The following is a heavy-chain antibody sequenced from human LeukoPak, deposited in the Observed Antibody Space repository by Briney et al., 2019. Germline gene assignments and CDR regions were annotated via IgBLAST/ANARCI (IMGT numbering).Heavy chain of an antibody. CDR1: GGSFSGYY. J-gene: IGHJ5*02. CDR2: INHSGST. V-gene: IGHV4-34*01. Sequence: PSETLSLTCAVYGGSFSGYYWSWIRQPPGKGLEWIGEINHSGSTNYNPSLKSRVTISVDTSKNQFSLKLSSVTAADTAVYYCARGRGGLWYSTSWFDPWGQGTLVTVSS. CDR3: ARGRGGLWYSTSWFDP. D-gene: IGHD2/OR15-2a*01.